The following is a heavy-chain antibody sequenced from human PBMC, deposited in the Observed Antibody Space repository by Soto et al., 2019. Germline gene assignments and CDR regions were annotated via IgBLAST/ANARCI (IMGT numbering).Heavy chain of an antibody. Sequence: EVQLVESGGGLVKPGGSLRLSCVASGFTFSSYSMNWVRQAPGKGLEWVSSISSSSSYIYYADSVKGRFTISRDNAKNSLYLQMNSLRAEDTAVYYCARDRVAVTDYWGQGTLVTVSS. CDR1: GFTFSSYS. CDR2: ISSSSSYI. D-gene: IGHD6-19*01. J-gene: IGHJ4*02. V-gene: IGHV3-21*01. CDR3: ARDRVAVTDY.